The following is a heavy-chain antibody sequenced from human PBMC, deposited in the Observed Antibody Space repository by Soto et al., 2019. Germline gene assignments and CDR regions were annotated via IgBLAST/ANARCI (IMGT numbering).Heavy chain of an antibody. CDR1: GGSVRSGSYY. V-gene: IGHV4-61*01. CDR3: AGDSSGRHDY. J-gene: IGHJ4*02. D-gene: IGHD3-22*01. CDR2: IYQSGTT. Sequence: SETLSLTCSVSGGSVRSGSYYRTWTRQPPGKGLEWIGYIYQSGTTNYNASLKSRVTISIDTSKNQFFLKLNSVTAADTAVYYGAGDSSGRHDYWGQGTLVTVSS.